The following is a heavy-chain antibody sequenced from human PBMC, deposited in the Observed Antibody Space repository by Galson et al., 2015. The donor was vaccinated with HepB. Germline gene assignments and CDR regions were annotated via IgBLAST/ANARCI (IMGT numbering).Heavy chain of an antibody. J-gene: IGHJ4*02. CDR3: ARGVYSIGTAYYFDY. D-gene: IGHD1-26*01. CDR2: ISSSGSTI. Sequence: SLRLSCAASGFTFSSYEMNWVRQAPGKGLEWVSYISSSGSTIYYADSVKGRFTISRDNAKNSLYLQMNSLRAEDTAVYYCARGVYSIGTAYYFDYWGQGTLVTVSS. V-gene: IGHV3-48*03. CDR1: GFTFSSYE.